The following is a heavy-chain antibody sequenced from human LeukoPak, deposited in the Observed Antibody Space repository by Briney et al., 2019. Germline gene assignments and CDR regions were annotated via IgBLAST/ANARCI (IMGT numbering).Heavy chain of an antibody. D-gene: IGHD6-13*01. CDR3: ARGYTSSPPDH. V-gene: IGHV3-21*01. J-gene: IGHJ5*02. Sequence: SGGSLRLSCAASGFTFSSYPLNWVRQAPGKGLEWVSSISSSSSYIYYADSVKGRFTISRDNAENSLYLQMNSLRAEDTAVYYCARGYTSSPPDHWGQGTLVTVSS. CDR2: ISSSSSYI. CDR1: GFTFSSYP.